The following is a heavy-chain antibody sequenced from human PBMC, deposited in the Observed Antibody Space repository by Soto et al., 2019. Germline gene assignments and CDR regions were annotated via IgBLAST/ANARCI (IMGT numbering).Heavy chain of an antibody. Sequence: SGPTLVNPTQTLTLTWTFSGFSLSTSGVGVGWIRQPPGKALEWLALIYWNDDKRYSPSLKSRLTITKDTSKNQVVLTMTNMDPVDTATYSCAHTVLDFWSGYYRPPYYGMDVWGQGTTVTVSS. CDR2: IYWNDDK. V-gene: IGHV2-5*01. D-gene: IGHD3-3*01. CDR1: GFSLSTSGVG. CDR3: AHTVLDFWSGYYRPPYYGMDV. J-gene: IGHJ6*02.